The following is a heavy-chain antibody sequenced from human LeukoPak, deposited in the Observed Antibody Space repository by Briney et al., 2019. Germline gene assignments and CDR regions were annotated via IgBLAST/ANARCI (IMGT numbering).Heavy chain of an antibody. D-gene: IGHD4-17*01. J-gene: IGHJ4*02. CDR3: AKGSRHACDYWYYFDY. Sequence: PGGSLRLSCAASGFTFSSYGMSWVRQAPGKGLEWVSAIIGSGDSTYYADSVKGRFTISRDNSKNTLYLQMSSLRAEDTAVYYCAKGSRHACDYWYYFDYWGQGSLVTVSS. V-gene: IGHV3-23*01. CDR2: IIGSGDST. CDR1: GFTFSSYG.